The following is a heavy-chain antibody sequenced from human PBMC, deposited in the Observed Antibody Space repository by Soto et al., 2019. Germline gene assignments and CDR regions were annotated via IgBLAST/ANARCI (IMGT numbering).Heavy chain of an antibody. V-gene: IGHV1-18*01. D-gene: IGHD1-20*01. Sequence: GASVKVSCKASGYTFTSYGISWVRQAPGQGLEWVGSSYYSGTSYFNPALKGRVTISVDTSTNQFSLRLTSVTAADTAVYYCTRRYNWNDYYFDPWGQGTLVTVSS. CDR1: GYTFTSYG. CDR3: TRRYNWNDYYFDP. CDR2: SSYYSGTS. J-gene: IGHJ5*02.